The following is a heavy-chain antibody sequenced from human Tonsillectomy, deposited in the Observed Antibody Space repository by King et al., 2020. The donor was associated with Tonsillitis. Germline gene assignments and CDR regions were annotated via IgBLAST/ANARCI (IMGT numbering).Heavy chain of an antibody. CDR3: AREVWGDGYNYIDY. V-gene: IGHV3-30-3*01. Sequence: QLVQSGGGVVQPGRSLRLSCAASGFTFSSYAMHWVRQAPGKGLEWVAVISYDGSNKYYADSVKGRFTISRDNSKNTLYLQMNSLRAEDTAVYYCAREVWGDGYNYIDYWGQGTLVTVSS. CDR1: GFTFSSYA. CDR2: ISYDGSNK. D-gene: IGHD5-24*01. J-gene: IGHJ4*02.